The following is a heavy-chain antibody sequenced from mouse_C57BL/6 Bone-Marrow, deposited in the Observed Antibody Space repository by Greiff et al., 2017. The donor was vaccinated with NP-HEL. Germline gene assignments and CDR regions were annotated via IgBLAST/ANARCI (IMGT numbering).Heavy chain of an antibody. CDR2: INPSTGGT. CDR1: GYSFTGYY. CDR3: ARADASIYYDFDY. J-gene: IGHJ2*01. Sequence: DVQLQESGPELVKPGASVKISCKASGYSFTGYYMNWVKQSPEKSLEWIGEINPSTGGTTYNQKFKAKATLTVDKSSSTAYMQLKSLTSEDSAVYYCARADASIYYDFDYWGQGTTLTVSS. D-gene: IGHD2-1*01. V-gene: IGHV1-42*01.